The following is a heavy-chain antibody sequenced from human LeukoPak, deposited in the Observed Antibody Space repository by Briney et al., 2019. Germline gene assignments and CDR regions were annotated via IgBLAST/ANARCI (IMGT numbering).Heavy chain of an antibody. CDR3: ARGGGITIYGAVIRPDRRRELDY. Sequence: ASVKVSCKASGYAFIDYAINWVRQAPGQGLEWMGWINTNTGNPTYAQGFTGRFVFSLDTSVSTTYLQISSLKAEDTAVYYCARGGGITIYGAVIRPDRRRELDYWGQGTLVTVSS. CDR2: INTNTGNP. V-gene: IGHV7-4-1*02. J-gene: IGHJ4*02. D-gene: IGHD3-3*01. CDR1: GYAFIDYA.